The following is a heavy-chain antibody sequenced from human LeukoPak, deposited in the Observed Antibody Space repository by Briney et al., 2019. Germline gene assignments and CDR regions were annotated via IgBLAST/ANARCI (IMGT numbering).Heavy chain of an antibody. Sequence: SETLSLTCTVSGGSISSYYWSWIRQPPGKGLEWIGYIYYSGSTNYNPSLKSRVTVSVDTSKNQFSLKLSSVTAADTAVYYCAKSNFLAAAGTRWFDPWGQGTLVTVSS. CDR1: GGSISSYY. J-gene: IGHJ5*02. CDR2: IYYSGST. CDR3: AKSNFLAAAGTRWFDP. D-gene: IGHD6-13*01. V-gene: IGHV4-59*01.